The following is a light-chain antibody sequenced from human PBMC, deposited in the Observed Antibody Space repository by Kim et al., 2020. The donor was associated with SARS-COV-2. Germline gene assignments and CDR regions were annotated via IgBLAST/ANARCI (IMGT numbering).Light chain of an antibody. Sequence: VKLTCTLSSGHSSYAIAWHQQQPEKGPRYLMKLNSDGSHSKGDGIPDRFSGSSSGAECYLTISSLQSEDEADYYCQTWGTGIHWVFGGGTKLTVL. V-gene: IGLV4-69*01. CDR1: SGHSSYA. CDR3: QTWGTGIHWV. J-gene: IGLJ3*02. CDR2: LNSDGSH.